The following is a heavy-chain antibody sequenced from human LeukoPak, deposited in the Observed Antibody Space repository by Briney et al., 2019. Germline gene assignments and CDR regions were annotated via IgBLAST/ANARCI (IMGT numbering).Heavy chain of an antibody. CDR1: GGSFSGYY. V-gene: IGHV4-34*01. J-gene: IGHJ5*02. Sequence: SETLSLTCAVYGGSFSGYYWSWIRRPPGKGLEWIGEINHSGSTNYNPSLKSRVTISVDTSKNQFSLKLSSVTAADTAVYYCARGRGSGWYFPLSPWGQGTLVTVSS. CDR3: ARGRGSGWYFPLSP. D-gene: IGHD6-19*01. CDR2: INHSGST.